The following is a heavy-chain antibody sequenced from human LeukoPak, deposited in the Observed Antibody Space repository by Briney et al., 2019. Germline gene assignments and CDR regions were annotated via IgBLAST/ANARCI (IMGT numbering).Heavy chain of an antibody. CDR3: ARGPGGSGYQDY. CDR1: GGSFSGYY. Sequence: PSETLSLTCAVYGGSFSGYYWSWIRQPPGKGLEWIGEINHSGGTNYNPSLKSRVTISVDTSKNQFSLKLSSVTAADTAVYYCARGPGGSGYQDYWGQGTLVTVSS. J-gene: IGHJ4*02. CDR2: INHSGGT. V-gene: IGHV4-34*01. D-gene: IGHD3-22*01.